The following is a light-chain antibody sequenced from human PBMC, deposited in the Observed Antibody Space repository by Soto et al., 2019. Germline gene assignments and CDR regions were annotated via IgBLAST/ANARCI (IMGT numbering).Light chain of an antibody. CDR3: QQYGSSSPWT. CDR2: KAS. J-gene: IGKJ1*01. Sequence: DIQMTQSPSTLSASVGDRVTITCRASQSISSWLAWYQQKPGRAPKLLIYKASSLETGVPSRFSGSGSGTEVTLIISSLQPDDFASNYCQQYGSSSPWTFGQGTKVEIK. V-gene: IGKV1-5*03. CDR1: QSISSW.